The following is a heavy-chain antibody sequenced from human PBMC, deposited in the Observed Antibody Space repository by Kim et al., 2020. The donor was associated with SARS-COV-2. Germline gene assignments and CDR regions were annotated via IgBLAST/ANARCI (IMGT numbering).Heavy chain of an antibody. CDR3: TTDTDTAMDTYYYYYYGMDV. CDR2: IKSKTDGGTT. Sequence: GGSLRLSCAASGFTFSNAWMSWVRQAPGKGLEWVGRIKSKTDGGTTDYAAPVKGRFTISRDDSKNTLYLQMNSLKTEDTAVYYCTTDTDTAMDTYYYYYYGMDVWGQGTTVTVSS. CDR1: GFTFSNAW. V-gene: IGHV3-15*01. J-gene: IGHJ6*02. D-gene: IGHD5-18*01.